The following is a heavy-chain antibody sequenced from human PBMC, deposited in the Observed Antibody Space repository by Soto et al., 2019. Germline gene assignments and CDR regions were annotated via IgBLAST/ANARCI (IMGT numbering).Heavy chain of an antibody. CDR1: GGSVSNDNFY. Sequence: SETLSLTCTVSGGSVSNDNFYWSWIRQPPGKGLELIGYVHSSGITNYNPSLKRRVTISVDTSRNQFSLRLSSVTAADTAVYYCARGLTMGQLPSHFDHWGQGTLVTVSS. J-gene: IGHJ5*02. CDR2: VHSSGIT. V-gene: IGHV4-61*01. D-gene: IGHD3-16*01. CDR3: ARGLTMGQLPSHFDH.